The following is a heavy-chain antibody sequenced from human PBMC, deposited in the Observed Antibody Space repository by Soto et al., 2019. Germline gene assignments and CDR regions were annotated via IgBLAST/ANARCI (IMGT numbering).Heavy chain of an antibody. CDR2: IKQDGSQK. V-gene: IGHV3-7*03. J-gene: IGHJ5*02. D-gene: IGHD2-2*01. Sequence: VGSLRLSCAVSGFTFSSYWMSWVRQAPGKGLEWVANIKQDGSQKYYVDSVKGRFTISRDNAKNSLYLQMDSLRAEDTAVYYCARGYCSGTSCYPNWFDPWGQGTLVTVSS. CDR1: GFTFSSYW. CDR3: ARGYCSGTSCYPNWFDP.